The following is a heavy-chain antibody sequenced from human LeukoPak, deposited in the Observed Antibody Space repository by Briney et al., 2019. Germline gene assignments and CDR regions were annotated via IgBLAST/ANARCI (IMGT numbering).Heavy chain of an antibody. V-gene: IGHV4-39*01. CDR2: IYHTGST. J-gene: IGHJ4*02. CDR1: GGSISSTSYY. Sequence: PSETLSLTCTVSGGSISSTSYYWDWIRQPPGKGLEWIGSIYHTGSTHYNPSLKSRVTISVDTSKNQFSLKLSSVTAADTAVYYCARRRSYYFDYWGQGTLVTVSS. CDR3: ARRRSYYFDY.